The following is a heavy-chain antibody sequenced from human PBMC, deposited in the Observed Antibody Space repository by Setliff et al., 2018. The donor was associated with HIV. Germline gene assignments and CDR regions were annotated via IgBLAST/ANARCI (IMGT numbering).Heavy chain of an antibody. V-gene: IGHV3-74*01. Sequence: SLRLSCAASGFTFEDYAMNWVRQAPGKGPQWVARIVSDGSGTSHADAVKGRFTISRDNAKNTLFLQMNSLRAEDSAMYYCATNRRDCYSASCPLTSWGQGTLVTVSS. D-gene: IGHD2-2*01. J-gene: IGHJ4*02. CDR1: GFTFEDYA. CDR3: ATNRRDCYSASCPLTS. CDR2: IVSDGSGT.